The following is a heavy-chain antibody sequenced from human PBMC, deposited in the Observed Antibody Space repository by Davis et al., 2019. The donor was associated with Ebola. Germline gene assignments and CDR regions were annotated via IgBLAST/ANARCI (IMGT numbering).Heavy chain of an antibody. V-gene: IGHV4-34*01. CDR2: INHSGST. D-gene: IGHD6-19*01. CDR3: ARGRGLKQWLRFDP. Sequence: GSLRLSCAVYGGSFSGYYWSWIRQPPGKGLEWIGEINHSGSTNYNPSLKSRVTISVDTSKNQFSLKLSSVTAADTAVYYCARGRGLKQWLRFDPWGQGTLVTVSS. J-gene: IGHJ5*02. CDR1: GGSFSGYY.